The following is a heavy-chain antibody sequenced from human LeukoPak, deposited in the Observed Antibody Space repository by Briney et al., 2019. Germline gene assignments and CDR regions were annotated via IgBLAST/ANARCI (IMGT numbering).Heavy chain of an antibody. D-gene: IGHD3-22*01. CDR2: ISSSGSTI. Sequence: GGSLRLSCAASGFTFSDYYMIWIRQAPGKGLEWVSYISSSGSTIYYADSVKGRFTISRDNAKNSLYLQMNSLRAEDTAVYYCARAPRPYYDKNAFDIWGQGTIVTVSS. CDR3: ARAPRPYYDKNAFDI. CDR1: GFTFSDYY. J-gene: IGHJ3*02. V-gene: IGHV3-11*04.